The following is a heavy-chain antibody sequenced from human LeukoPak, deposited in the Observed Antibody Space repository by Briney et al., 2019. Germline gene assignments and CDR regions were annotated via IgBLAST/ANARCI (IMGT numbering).Heavy chain of an antibody. CDR3: ARVLEYYFDY. CDR2: INPNNGAT. CDR1: GYTFTGYY. D-gene: IGHD3-3*01. J-gene: IGHJ4*02. V-gene: IGHV1-2*06. Sequence: GASVKVSCKASGYTFTGYYMHWVRQAPGQGLEWMGRINPNNGATNYAQKLQGRVTITGDTSISTAYMELSSLRSEDTAVYYCARVLEYYFDYWGQGTLVTVSS.